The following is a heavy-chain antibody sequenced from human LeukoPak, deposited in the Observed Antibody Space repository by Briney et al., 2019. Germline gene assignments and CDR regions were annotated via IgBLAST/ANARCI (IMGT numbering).Heavy chain of an antibody. Sequence: ASVKVSCKVSGYTLTELSMHWVRQAPGKGLEWMGGFDPEDGETIYAQKFQGRVTMTEDTSTDTAYMELSSLRSEDTAVYYCATDPYYYGSGRAFDIWGQGTMVTVSS. D-gene: IGHD3-10*01. V-gene: IGHV1-24*01. J-gene: IGHJ3*02. CDR3: ATDPYYYGSGRAFDI. CDR2: FDPEDGET. CDR1: GYTLTELS.